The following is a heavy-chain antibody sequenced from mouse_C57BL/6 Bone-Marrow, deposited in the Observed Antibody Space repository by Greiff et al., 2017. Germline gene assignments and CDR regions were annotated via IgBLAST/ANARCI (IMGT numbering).Heavy chain of an antibody. J-gene: IGHJ3*01. CDR3: ARPLTTVAPWAY. CDR2: ISSGGSYT. V-gene: IGHV5-6*01. Sequence: EVQLVESGGDLVKPGGSLKLSCAASGFTFSSYGMSWVRQTPDKRLEWVATISSGGSYTYYPDSVKGRFTISRDNAKNTLYLQMSSLKSEDTAMYYCARPLTTVAPWAYWGQGTLVTVSA. CDR1: GFTFSSYG. D-gene: IGHD1-1*01.